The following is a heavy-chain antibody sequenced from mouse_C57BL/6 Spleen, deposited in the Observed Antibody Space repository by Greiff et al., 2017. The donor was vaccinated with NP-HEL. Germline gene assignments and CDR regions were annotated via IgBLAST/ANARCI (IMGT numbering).Heavy chain of an antibody. Sequence: ESGPGLVKPSQSLSLTCSVTGYSITSGYYWNWIRQFPGNKLEWMGYISYDGSNNYNPSLKNRISITRDTSTNQFFLKLNSVTTEDTATYYCARDRRGLDYWGQGTTLTVSS. V-gene: IGHV3-6*01. CDR3: ARDRRGLDY. CDR2: ISYDGSN. J-gene: IGHJ2*01. CDR1: GYSITSGYY.